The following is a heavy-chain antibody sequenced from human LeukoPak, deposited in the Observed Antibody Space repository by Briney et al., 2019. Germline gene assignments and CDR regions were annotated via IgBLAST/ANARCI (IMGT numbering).Heavy chain of an antibody. CDR1: GYTFTSYG. CDR3: ASETLVGATTHYFDY. Sequence: GASVKLSCKASGYTFTSYGISWVRQAPGQGLEWMGWISAYNGNTNYAQTLQGRVTMTTDTSTSTAYMALRSLRSDDTAVYYCASETLVGATTHYFDYWGQGTLVTVSS. CDR2: ISAYNGNT. D-gene: IGHD1-26*01. V-gene: IGHV1-18*01. J-gene: IGHJ4*02.